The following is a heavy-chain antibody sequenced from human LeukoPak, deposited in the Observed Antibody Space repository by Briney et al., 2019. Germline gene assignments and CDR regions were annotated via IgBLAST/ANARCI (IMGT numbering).Heavy chain of an antibody. J-gene: IGHJ4*02. D-gene: IGHD6-19*01. Sequence: GGSLGLSCAVSGFSFNQAWMSWVRQAPGKGLEWVGRIKSKTDGGTTDYAAPVKGRFTISRDDSKNTVYVEMNSLKAEDTAAYYCTTDGIAVAGHFWGQGTLVTVSS. CDR1: GFSFNQAW. CDR3: TTDGIAVAGHF. CDR2: IKSKTDGGTT. V-gene: IGHV3-15*01.